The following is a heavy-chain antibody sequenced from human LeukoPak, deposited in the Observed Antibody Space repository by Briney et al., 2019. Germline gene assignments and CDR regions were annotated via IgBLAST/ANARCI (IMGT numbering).Heavy chain of an antibody. CDR2: ISSSSSYI. J-gene: IGHJ6*02. CDR1: GFTFSSYS. D-gene: IGHD3-16*02. V-gene: IGHV3-21*01. Sequence: NSGGSLRLSCAASGFTFSSYSMNWVRQAPGKGLEWVSSISSSSSYIYYADSVKGRFTISRGNAKNSLYLQMNSLRAEDTAVYYCARDLPVPNDYVWGSYLGYYYYGMDVWGQGTTVTVSS. CDR3: ARDLPVPNDYVWGSYLGYYYYGMDV.